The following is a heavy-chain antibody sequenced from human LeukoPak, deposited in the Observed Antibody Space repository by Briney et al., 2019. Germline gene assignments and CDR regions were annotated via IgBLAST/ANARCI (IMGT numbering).Heavy chain of an antibody. CDR3: AKSNGYGLVDI. V-gene: IGHV4-59*12. CDR1: GASITSYY. Sequence: PSETLSLTCAVSGASITSYYWTWIRQPPGKGLEWIGYIYHTGNIKYNPSLNSRVTISIDTSKNQFSLKLNSVTAADTAVYYCAKSNGYGLVDIWGQGTMVTVSS. J-gene: IGHJ3*02. D-gene: IGHD3-10*01. CDR2: IYHTGNI.